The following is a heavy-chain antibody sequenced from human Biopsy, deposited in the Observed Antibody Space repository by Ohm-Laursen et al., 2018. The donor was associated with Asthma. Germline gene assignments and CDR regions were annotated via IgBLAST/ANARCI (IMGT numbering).Heavy chain of an antibody. V-gene: IGHV1-69*13. J-gene: IGHJ6*02. Sequence: SVNASCKASGDSFSNYAISCVRQAPGQGLEWMGGLIPVLGTPDHAQMFEGRVTITADESTSTAYMELSSLSSEDTAVYYCERGYSGSDRIVYYYYGLEVWGQGTTVTVSS. CDR1: GDSFSNYA. CDR3: ERGYSGSDRIVYYYYGLEV. D-gene: IGHD5-12*01. CDR2: LIPVLGTP.